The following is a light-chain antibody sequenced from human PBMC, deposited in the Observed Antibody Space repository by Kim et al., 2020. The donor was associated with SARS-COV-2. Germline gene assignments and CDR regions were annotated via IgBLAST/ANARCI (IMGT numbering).Light chain of an antibody. V-gene: IGLV3-19*01. CDR3: NSRDSSGNHLV. Sequence: ALGQTVRITCQGDSLRSYYASWYQQKPGQATVLVIYSKNNRPSGIPDRFSGSSSGNTASLTITGAQAEDEADYYCNSRDSSGNHLVFGGGTKLTVL. J-gene: IGLJ3*02. CDR2: SKN. CDR1: SLRSYY.